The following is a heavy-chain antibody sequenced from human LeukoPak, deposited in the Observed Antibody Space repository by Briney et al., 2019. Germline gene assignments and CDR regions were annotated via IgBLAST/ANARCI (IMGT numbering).Heavy chain of an antibody. Sequence: GGSLRLSCAASGFTFSSYSMNWVRQAPGKGLEWLSSISSSSSYIYYADSVKGRFTISRDNAKNSLYLQMNSLRAEDTAVYYCARVGGYDSQDAFDIWGQGTMVTVSS. D-gene: IGHD5-12*01. CDR3: ARVGGYDSQDAFDI. V-gene: IGHV3-21*01. CDR1: GFTFSSYS. J-gene: IGHJ3*02. CDR2: ISSSSSYI.